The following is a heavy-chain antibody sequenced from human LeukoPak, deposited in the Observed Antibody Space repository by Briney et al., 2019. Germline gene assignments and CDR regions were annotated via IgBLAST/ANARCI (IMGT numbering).Heavy chain of an antibody. D-gene: IGHD2-21*02. Sequence: SETLSLTCAVYGGSFSGYYWNWIRQPPGKGLEWIGEINHSGSTNYNPSLKSRVTISVDTSKNQFSLKLSSVTAADTAVYYCARGWQGRTAYYYYMDVWGKGTTVTVSS. CDR1: GGSFSGYY. CDR2: INHSGST. J-gene: IGHJ6*03. CDR3: ARGWQGRTAYYYYMDV. V-gene: IGHV4-34*01.